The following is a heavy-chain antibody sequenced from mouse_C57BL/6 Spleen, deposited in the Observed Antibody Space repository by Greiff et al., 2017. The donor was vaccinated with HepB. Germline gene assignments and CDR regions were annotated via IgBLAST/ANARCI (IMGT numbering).Heavy chain of an antibody. V-gene: IGHV5-15*01. Sequence: VQGVESGGGLVQPGGSLKLSCAASGFTFSDYGMAWVRQAPRKGPEWVAFISNLAYSIYYADTVTGRFTISRENAKNTLYLEMSSLRSEDTAMYYCARQGGTGDFDYWGQGTTLTVSS. D-gene: IGHD3-3*01. J-gene: IGHJ2*01. CDR1: GFTFSDYG. CDR3: ARQGGTGDFDY. CDR2: ISNLAYSI.